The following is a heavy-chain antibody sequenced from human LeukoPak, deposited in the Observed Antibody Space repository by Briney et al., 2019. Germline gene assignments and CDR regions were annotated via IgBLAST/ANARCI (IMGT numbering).Heavy chain of an antibody. CDR3: AKDRLIYGDYPYYFDY. CDR1: GFTFSSYA. V-gene: IGHV3-23*01. CDR2: ISGSGGST. Sequence: GGSLRLSCAASGFTFSSYAMSWVRQAPGKGLEWVSAISGSGGSTYYADSVKGRFTISRDNSKNTLYLQMNSLRAEDTAVYYCAKDRLIYGDYPYYFDYWGQGTLVTVSS. D-gene: IGHD4-17*01. J-gene: IGHJ4*02.